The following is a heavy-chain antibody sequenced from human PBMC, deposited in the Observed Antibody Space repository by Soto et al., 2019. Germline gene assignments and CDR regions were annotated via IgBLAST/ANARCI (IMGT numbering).Heavy chain of an antibody. V-gene: IGHV4-34*01. J-gene: IGHJ5*02. CDR1: GGSFSGYY. CDR3: ARDRYCSGGSCYGWFDP. D-gene: IGHD2-15*01. Sequence: QVQLQQWGAGLLKPSETLSLTCAVYGGSFSGYYWSWIRQPPGKGLEWIGEINHSGSTNYNPSLKSRVTISVDTSKNQFSLKLSSVTAADTAVYYWARDRYCSGGSCYGWFDPWGQGTLVTVSS. CDR2: INHSGST.